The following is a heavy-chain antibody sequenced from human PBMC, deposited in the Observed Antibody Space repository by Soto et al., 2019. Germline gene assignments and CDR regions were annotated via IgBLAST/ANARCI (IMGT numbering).Heavy chain of an antibody. CDR1: GFTFDDYA. CDR2: ISWNSGSI. CDR3: AKFGVLDGRDY. Sequence: EVQLVESGGGLVQPGRSLRLSCAASGFTFDDYAMHWVRQAPGKGLEWVSGISWNSGSIGYADSVKGRFTISRDNAKNSLYLQMNSLRAEDTALYYCAKFGVLDGRDYWCQGTLVTVSS. J-gene: IGHJ4*02. V-gene: IGHV3-9*01. D-gene: IGHD2-8*01.